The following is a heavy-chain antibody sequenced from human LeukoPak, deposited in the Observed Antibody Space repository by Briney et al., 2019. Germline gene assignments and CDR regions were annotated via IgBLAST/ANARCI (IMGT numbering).Heavy chain of an antibody. CDR2: ISTDGNKQ. V-gene: IGHV3-30*03. Sequence: GGSLRLSCVASGFDFSNYIMHWVRQAPGKGLEWVAIISTDGNKQVYKDSLKGRFTISRDNFENTMYLQMDNLGADDTAVYYCARERLTSSWFDPWGRGTLVIVSS. CDR1: GFDFSNYI. J-gene: IGHJ5*02. D-gene: IGHD2-2*01. CDR3: ARERLTSSWFDP.